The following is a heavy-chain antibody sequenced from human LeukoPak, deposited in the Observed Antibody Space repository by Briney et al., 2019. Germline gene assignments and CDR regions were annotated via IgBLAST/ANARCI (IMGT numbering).Heavy chain of an antibody. D-gene: IGHD2-21*02. J-gene: IGHJ5*02. CDR2: IIPILGIE. CDR1: GGTFSTDS. CDR3: AREVGDYNWFDP. Sequence: SVKVSCKASGGTFSTDSITWVRQAPGQGLEWMGRIIPILGIEKYAQKFQGRVTITADTSTSTAYMELSSLRSEDTAVYYCAREVGDYNWFDPWGQGTLVTVSS. V-gene: IGHV1-69*04.